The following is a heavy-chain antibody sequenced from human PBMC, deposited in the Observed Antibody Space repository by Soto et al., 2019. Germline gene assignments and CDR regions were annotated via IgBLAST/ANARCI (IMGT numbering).Heavy chain of an antibody. V-gene: IGHV4-39*07. D-gene: IGHD3-3*01. J-gene: IGHJ5*02. CDR2: IYYSGST. CDR1: GGSISSSSYY. Sequence: SETLSLTCTVSGGSISSSSYYWGWIRQPPGKGLEWIGSIYYSGSTNYNPSLKSRVTISVDTSKNQFSLKLSSVTAADTAVYYCARDLGGDYDFWSGYWVPQGFDPWGQGTLVTVSS. CDR3: ARDLGGDYDFWSGYWVPQGFDP.